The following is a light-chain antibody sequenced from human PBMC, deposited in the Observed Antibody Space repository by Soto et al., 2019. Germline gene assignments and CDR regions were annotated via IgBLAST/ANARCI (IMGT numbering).Light chain of an antibody. CDR3: HQSHSTPYT. CDR2: AAR. J-gene: IGKJ2*01. Sequence: DIQLTQSPSSLSPSVGDRITLSCRASQSISRNLNWYQQMPGKAPSLLIYAARDLQSGVPGRFSGSGSGTEFNITISSLQHEDLATYYCHQSHSTPYTFGQGTKLEI. CDR1: QSISRN. V-gene: IGKV1-39*01.